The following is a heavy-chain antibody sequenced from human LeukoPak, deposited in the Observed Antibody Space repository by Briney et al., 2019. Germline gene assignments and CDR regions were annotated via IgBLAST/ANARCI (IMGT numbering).Heavy chain of an antibody. CDR1: GFNFANHA. CDR3: ARNENSGWGYFDY. J-gene: IGHJ4*02. CDR2: ISGGGDIT. V-gene: IGHV3-23*01. D-gene: IGHD5-12*01. Sequence: GGSLRLSCAASGFNFANHAMSWVRQTAGKGLEWVSAISGGGDITYYADSVKGRFTISRDNSKDTLYLQMNSLRAEDTAVYYCARNENSGWGYFDYWGQGTLVTVSS.